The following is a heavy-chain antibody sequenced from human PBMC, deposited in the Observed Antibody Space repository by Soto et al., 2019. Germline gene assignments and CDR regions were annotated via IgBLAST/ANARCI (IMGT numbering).Heavy chain of an antibody. J-gene: IGHJ4*02. Sequence: TSETLSLTCAVSGGSISSGGYSWSWIRQPPGKGLEWIGYIYHSGSTYYNPSLKSRVTISVDRSKNQFSLKLSSVTAADTAVYYCARQAMGFSGYSRGNPPRPGYFDYWGQGTLVTVSS. CDR3: ARQAMGFSGYSRGNPPRPGYFDY. CDR2: IYHSGST. CDR1: GGSISSGGYS. D-gene: IGHD6-13*01. V-gene: IGHV4-30-2*01.